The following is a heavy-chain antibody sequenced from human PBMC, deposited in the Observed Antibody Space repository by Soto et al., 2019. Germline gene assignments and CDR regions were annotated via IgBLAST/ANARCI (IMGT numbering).Heavy chain of an antibody. V-gene: IGHV1-18*01. D-gene: IGHD3-22*01. CDR3: ARATYYYDSSGSLQWFDP. CDR1: GYTFTSYG. Sequence: ASVKVSCKASGYTFTSYGISWVRQAPGQGLEWMGWISAYNGNTNYAQKLQGRVTMTTDTSTSTAYVELRSLRSDDTAAYYCARATYYYDSSGSLQWFDPWGQGTLVTVSS. J-gene: IGHJ5*02. CDR2: ISAYNGNT.